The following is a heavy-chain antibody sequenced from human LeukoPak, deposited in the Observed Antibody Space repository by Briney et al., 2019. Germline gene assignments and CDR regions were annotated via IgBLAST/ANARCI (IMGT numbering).Heavy chain of an antibody. D-gene: IGHD4-17*01. V-gene: IGHV3-21*01. CDR1: GFTFSSYS. J-gene: IGHJ4*02. CDR2: ISSSSSYI. Sequence: GGSLRLSCAASGFTFSSYSMNWVRQAPGKGLEWVSSISSSSSYIYYADSVKGRFTISRDNAKNSLYLQMNSLRAEDTAVYYCARGTNGDYGGDYWGQGTLVTVSS. CDR3: ARGTNGDYGGDY.